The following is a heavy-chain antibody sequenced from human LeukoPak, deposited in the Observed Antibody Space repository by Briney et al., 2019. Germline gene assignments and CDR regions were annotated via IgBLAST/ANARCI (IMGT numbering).Heavy chain of an antibody. CDR3: ARQGSGGRSFDV. CDR2: MYNSGST. Sequence: SETLSLTCTVSGGSISTYYWSWVRQPPGKGLEWIGYMYNSGSTNYNPSLKSRVTISIDTSKNQVSLRLSSVTAADTAVYYCARQGSGGRSFDVWGQGAMVTVSS. V-gene: IGHV4-59*08. D-gene: IGHD1-26*01. CDR1: GGSISTYY. J-gene: IGHJ3*01.